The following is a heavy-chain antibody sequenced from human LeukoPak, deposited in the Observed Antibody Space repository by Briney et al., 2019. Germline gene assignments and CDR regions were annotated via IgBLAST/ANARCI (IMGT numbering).Heavy chain of an antibody. Sequence: PGGSLRLSCGASGFSFSTSGVQWVRQAPGKGREWVAVISKDGRKNQYADCVKGRFTISRDNSKSTLFLQMNSLRPEDTAIYYCARDLLNYGSAYYDVGIFDSWGQGTLVTVSS. CDR1: GFSFSTSG. CDR3: ARDLLNYGSAYYDVGIFDS. D-gene: IGHD3-10*01. CDR2: ISKDGRKN. V-gene: IGHV3-30*04. J-gene: IGHJ4*02.